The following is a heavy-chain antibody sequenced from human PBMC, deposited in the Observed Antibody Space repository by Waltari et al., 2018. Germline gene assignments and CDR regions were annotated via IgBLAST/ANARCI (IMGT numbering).Heavy chain of an antibody. CDR3: ATARGYGTGWYGKNDY. Sequence: EVQLLESGGGLVQPGGSLILSCAASGCTFSAFAIRWVRQAPGKGLEWVSAIHTGFNTYYADSVRGRFTISRDNSKNTQYLQMNGLRVEDTALYYCATARGYGTGWYGKNDYWGQGTLVTVSS. J-gene: IGHJ4*02. CDR2: IHTGFNT. CDR1: GCTFSAFA. D-gene: IGHD6-19*01. V-gene: IGHV3-23*05.